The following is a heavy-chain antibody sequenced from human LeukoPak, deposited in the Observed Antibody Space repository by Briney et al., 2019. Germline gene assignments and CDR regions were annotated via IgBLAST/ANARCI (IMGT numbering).Heavy chain of an antibody. CDR2: IIPILGIA. V-gene: IGHV1-69*04. Sequence: ASVKVSCKASGYTFTSYAISWVRQAPGQGLEWMGRIIPILGIANYAQKFQGRVTITADKSTSTAYMELSSLRSEDTAVYYCARGIASYYDSSVFSFDYWGQGPLVTVSS. CDR3: ARGIASYYDSSVFSFDY. CDR1: GYTFTSYA. D-gene: IGHD3-22*01. J-gene: IGHJ4*02.